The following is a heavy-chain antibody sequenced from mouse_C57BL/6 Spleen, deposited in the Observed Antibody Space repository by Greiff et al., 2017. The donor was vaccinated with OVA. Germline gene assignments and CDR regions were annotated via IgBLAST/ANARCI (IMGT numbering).Heavy chain of an antibody. J-gene: IGHJ2*01. CDR2: INPGSGGT. V-gene: IGHV1-54*01. CDR1: GYAFTNYL. Sequence: QVQLKESGAELVRPGTSVKVSCKASGYAFTNYLIEWVKQRPGQGLAWIGVINPGSGGTNYNEKFKGKATLTADKSYSTAYMQLSRLTSEDSAVYFCARDYYGSSYPYYFDYWGQGTTLTVSS. CDR3: ARDYYGSSYPYYFDY. D-gene: IGHD1-1*01.